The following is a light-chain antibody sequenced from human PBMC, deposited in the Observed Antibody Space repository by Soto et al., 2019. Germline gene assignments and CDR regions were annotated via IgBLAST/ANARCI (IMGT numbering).Light chain of an antibody. CDR3: RSLTTRSTYV. CDR1: SSDVGGYNS. CDR2: DVN. Sequence: QSVLSQPASVSGSPGQSITISCTGTSSDVGGYNSLSWYQQHPGKVPKLMIYDVNNRPSGVSYRFSGSKSGNTASLTISGLQAEDEADYYCRSLTTRSTYVFGSGTKVTVL. V-gene: IGLV2-14*01. J-gene: IGLJ1*01.